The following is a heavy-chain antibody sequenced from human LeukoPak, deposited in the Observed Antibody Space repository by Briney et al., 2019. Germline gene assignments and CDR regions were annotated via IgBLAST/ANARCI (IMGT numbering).Heavy chain of an antibody. CDR1: GYTFTDYY. J-gene: IGHJ4*02. CDR3: ARDRMDYDFWSGLDY. V-gene: IGHV1-2*02. D-gene: IGHD3-3*01. CDR2: INPNSGGT. Sequence: ASVKVSCKASGYTFTDYYMHWVRQAPGQGLEWMGWINPNSGGTNYAQKFQGRVTMTGDTSISTAYMELSRLRSDDTAVYYCARDRMDYDFWSGLDYWGQGTLVTVSS.